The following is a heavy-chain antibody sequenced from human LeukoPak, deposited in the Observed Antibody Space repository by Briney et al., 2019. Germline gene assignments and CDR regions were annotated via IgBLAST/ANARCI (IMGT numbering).Heavy chain of an antibody. CDR3: ASQDFWSGFPDAFDI. CDR2: IFYSGST. Sequence: SETLSLTCTVSGGSISSGGYYWSWIRQHPGKGLEWIGYIFYSGSTYYNPSLKSRVTISVDTSKNQFSLKLSSVTAADTAVYYCASQDFWSGFPDAFDIWGQGTMVTVSS. CDR1: GGSISSGGYY. J-gene: IGHJ3*02. V-gene: IGHV4-31*03. D-gene: IGHD3-3*01.